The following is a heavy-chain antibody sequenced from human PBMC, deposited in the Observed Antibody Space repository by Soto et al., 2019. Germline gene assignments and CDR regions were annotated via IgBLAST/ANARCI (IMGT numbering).Heavy chain of an antibody. Sequence: QVQLVESGGGVVQPGRSLRLSCAASGFTFSSYAMHWVRQAPGKGLEWVAVISYDGSNKYYADSVKGRFTISRDNSKNTLYLQMNSLRAEDTAVYYCARDHMGPAAGTFDYWGQGTLVTVSS. CDR1: GFTFSSYA. CDR2: ISYDGSNK. CDR3: ARDHMGPAAGTFDY. J-gene: IGHJ4*02. D-gene: IGHD6-13*01. V-gene: IGHV3-30-3*01.